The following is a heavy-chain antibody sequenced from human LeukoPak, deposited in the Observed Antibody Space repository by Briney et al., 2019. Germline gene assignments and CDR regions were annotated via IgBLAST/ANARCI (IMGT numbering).Heavy chain of an antibody. J-gene: IGHJ5*02. CDR1: GGSISSRGYY. D-gene: IGHD2-2*01. V-gene: IGHV4-39*01. CDR3: ARYSSSQGWFDP. CDR2: IYYSGST. Sequence: SETLSLTCTDSGGSISSRGYYWGWIRQPPGKGLEWIGIIYYSGSTSYNPSLKSRVTISVDTSKNQFSLRLTSVTAADTAVYYCARYSSSQGWFDPWGQGTLVTVSS.